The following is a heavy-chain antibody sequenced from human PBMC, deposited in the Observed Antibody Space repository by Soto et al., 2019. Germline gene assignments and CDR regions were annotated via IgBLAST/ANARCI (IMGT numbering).Heavy chain of an antibody. CDR2: IIPIFGTA. D-gene: IGHD6-13*01. Sequence: ASVKVSCKASGGTFSSYAISWVRQAPGQGLEWMGGIIPIFGTANYAQKFQGRVTITADESTSTAYMELSSLRSEDTAVYYCAAEIAAAGTPFGDYYYGMDVWGQGTTVTVSS. V-gene: IGHV1-69*13. CDR1: GGTFSSYA. CDR3: AAEIAAAGTPFGDYYYGMDV. J-gene: IGHJ6*02.